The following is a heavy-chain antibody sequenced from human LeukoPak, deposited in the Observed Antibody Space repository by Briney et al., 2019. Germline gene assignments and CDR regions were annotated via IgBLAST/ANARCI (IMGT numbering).Heavy chain of an antibody. J-gene: IGHJ4*02. V-gene: IGHV1-46*01. CDR3: ARIYSNSVFDY. D-gene: IGHD4-11*01. CDR2: INPSGGST. Sequence: ASVKVSCKASGYTFTSYYMHWARQAPGQGLEWMGIINPSGGSTSYAQKFQGRVTMTRDMSTSTVYMELSSLRSEDTAVYYCARIYSNSVFDYWGQGTLVTVSS. CDR1: GYTFTSYY.